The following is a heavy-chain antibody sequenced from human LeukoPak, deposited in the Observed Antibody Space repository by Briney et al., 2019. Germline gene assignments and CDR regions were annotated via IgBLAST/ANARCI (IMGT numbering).Heavy chain of an antibody. V-gene: IGHV1-2*02. Sequence: ASVTVSFKASGYTFTCYYMHWVRQAPGQGLEWMGWINPNSGGTNYAQKFQGRVTMTRDTSISTAYMELSRLRSDDTAVYYCARDMYYYDSSGYYPYYYYGMDVWGQGTTVTVSS. J-gene: IGHJ6*02. CDR3: ARDMYYYDSSGYYPYYYYGMDV. CDR2: INPNSGGT. CDR1: GYTFTCYY. D-gene: IGHD3-22*01.